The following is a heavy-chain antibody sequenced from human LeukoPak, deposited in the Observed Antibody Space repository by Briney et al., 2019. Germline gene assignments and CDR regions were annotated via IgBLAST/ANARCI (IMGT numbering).Heavy chain of an antibody. CDR3: ARVGIVGATTLDY. CDR2: IYYSGST. CDR1: GGSISSSSYY. D-gene: IGHD1-26*01. Sequence: PSETLSLTCTVSGGSISSSSYYWGWIRQPPGKGLEWIGSIYYSGSTYYNPSLKSRVTISVDTSKNQFSLKLSSVTAADTAVYYCARVGIVGATTLDYWGQGTLVTVSS. J-gene: IGHJ4*02. V-gene: IGHV4-39*07.